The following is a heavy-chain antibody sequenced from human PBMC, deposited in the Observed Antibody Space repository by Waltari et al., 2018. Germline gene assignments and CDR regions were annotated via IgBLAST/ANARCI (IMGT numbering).Heavy chain of an antibody. V-gene: IGHV3-21*01. CDR2: ISSSSSYI. CDR3: ARSPYNWNDLDY. D-gene: IGHD1-20*01. Sequence: EVQLVESGGGLVKPGGSLRLSCAASGFTFSSYSMNWVRQAPGKGLEWVSSISSSSSYIYYADSVKGRFTISRDNAKNSLYLQMNSLRAEDTAVYYCARSPYNWNDLDYWGQGTLVTVSS. J-gene: IGHJ4*02. CDR1: GFTFSSYS.